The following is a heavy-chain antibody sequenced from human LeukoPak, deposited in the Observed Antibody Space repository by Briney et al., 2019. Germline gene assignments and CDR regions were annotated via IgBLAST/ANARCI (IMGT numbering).Heavy chain of an antibody. Sequence: GGSLRLSCAASGFTFDDYAMHWVRQAPGKGLEWVSGLNWNSGGIVYADSVKGRFTISRDNAKGSLYLQMNNLRTEDTALYYCXXXXAQAYYASGSLVLWGQGTLVTVSS. CDR3: XXXXAQAYYASGSLVL. D-gene: IGHD3-10*01. V-gene: IGHV3-9*01. CDR2: LNWNSGGI. J-gene: IGHJ4*02. CDR1: GFTFDDYA.